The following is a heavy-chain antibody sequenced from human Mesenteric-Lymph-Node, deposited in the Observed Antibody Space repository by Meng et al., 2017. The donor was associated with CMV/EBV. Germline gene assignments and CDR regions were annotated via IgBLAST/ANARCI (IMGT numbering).Heavy chain of an antibody. Sequence: ASVKVSCKASEYTFTDYYMHWVRQAPGQGLEWMGWINPNTGGTNYAQKFQGRVTMTRDTSMSTAYMELSSLRSDDTAVYYCTQTSGRNCRSGSCYSFDYWGQGTLVTVSS. V-gene: IGHV1-2*02. CDR2: INPNTGGT. J-gene: IGHJ4*02. CDR3: TQTSGRNCRSGSCYSFDY. D-gene: IGHD2-15*01. CDR1: EYTFTDYY.